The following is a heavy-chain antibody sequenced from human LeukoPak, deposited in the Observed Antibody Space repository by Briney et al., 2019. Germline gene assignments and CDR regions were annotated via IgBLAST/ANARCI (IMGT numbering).Heavy chain of an antibody. V-gene: IGHV4-59*01. CDR3: ARDLADDLNWFDP. J-gene: IGHJ5*02. D-gene: IGHD3-3*01. Sequence: SETLSLTCTVSGGSISSYHWSWIRQPPGKGLEWIGYIYYSGSTNYNPSLKSRVTISVDTSKNQFSLKLSSVTAADTAVYYCARDLADDLNWFDPWGQGTLVTVSS. CDR1: GGSISSYH. CDR2: IYYSGST.